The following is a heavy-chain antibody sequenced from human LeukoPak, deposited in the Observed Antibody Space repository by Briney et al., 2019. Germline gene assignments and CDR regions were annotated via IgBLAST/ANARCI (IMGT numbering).Heavy chain of an antibody. D-gene: IGHD2-15*01. J-gene: IGHJ4*02. CDR1: GFTFSSYG. Sequence: GGSLRLSCAASGFTFSSYGMHWVRQAPGKGLEWVAFIRYDGSNKYYADSVKGRFTISRDNSKNTLYLQMNSLRAEDTAVYYCAKDAVMVAAKLGGFFDYWGQGTLVTVSS. CDR2: IRYDGSNK. CDR3: AKDAVMVAAKLGGFFDY. V-gene: IGHV3-30*02.